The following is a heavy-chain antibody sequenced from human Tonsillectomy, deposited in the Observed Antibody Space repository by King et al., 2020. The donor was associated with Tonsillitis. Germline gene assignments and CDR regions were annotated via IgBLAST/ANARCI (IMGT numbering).Heavy chain of an antibody. Sequence: VQLVESGGGVVQPGRSLRVSCAASGFTFSDYAMHWVRQAPGKGLEWVAVISYDGSNKYYADSVKGRFTISRDNSKNTVYLQMSSLRTEDTAAYYCASWWGTFDYWGQGTLVTVSS. V-gene: IGHV3-30-3*01. CDR1: GFTFSDYA. D-gene: IGHD2-8*02. CDR2: ISYDGSNK. CDR3: ASWWGTFDY. J-gene: IGHJ4*02.